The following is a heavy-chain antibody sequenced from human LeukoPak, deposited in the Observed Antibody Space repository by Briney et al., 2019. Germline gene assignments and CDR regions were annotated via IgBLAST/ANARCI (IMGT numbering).Heavy chain of an antibody. J-gene: IGHJ4*02. CDR1: GGSISSYY. CDR2: IYYSGST. D-gene: IGHD2-15*01. Sequence: PSETLSLTCTVSGGSISSYYLSWIRQPPGKGLEWIGYIYYSGSTNYNPSLKSRVTISVDTSKNQFSLKLSSVTAADTAVYYCARGGRVVVAATAVDYWGQGTLVTVSS. CDR3: ARGGRVVVAATAVDY. V-gene: IGHV4-59*01.